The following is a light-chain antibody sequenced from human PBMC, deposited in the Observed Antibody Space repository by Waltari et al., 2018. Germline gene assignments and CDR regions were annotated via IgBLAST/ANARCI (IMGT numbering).Light chain of an antibody. CDR1: QSISTW. CDR3: QQYNSYSGA. J-gene: IGKJ1*01. CDR2: KAS. Sequence: DIQMTQSPSTLSASVGDRVTITCRASQSISTWLAWYQQKPGTAPKLLIYKASTLESGVPSRFSGSGSGTEFTLTISSLQPDDFATYYCQQYNSYSGAFGQGTKVKIK. V-gene: IGKV1-5*03.